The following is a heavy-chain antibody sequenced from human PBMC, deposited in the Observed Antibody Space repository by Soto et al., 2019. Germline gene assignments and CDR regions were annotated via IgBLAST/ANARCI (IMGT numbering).Heavy chain of an antibody. CDR3: AKGASFWSGYFDAFDI. J-gene: IGHJ3*02. Sequence: EVPLVESGGGLVQPGRSLRLSCAASGFTFDDYAMHWVRQAPGKGLEWVSGISWNSGSIGYADSVKGRFTISRDNAKNSLYLQMNSLRAEDTALYYCAKGASFWSGYFDAFDIWGQGTMVTVSS. D-gene: IGHD3-3*01. CDR1: GFTFDDYA. CDR2: ISWNSGSI. V-gene: IGHV3-9*01.